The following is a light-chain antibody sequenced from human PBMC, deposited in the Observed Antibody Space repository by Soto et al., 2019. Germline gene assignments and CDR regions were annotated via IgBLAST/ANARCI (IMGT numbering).Light chain of an antibody. J-gene: IGKJ1*01. CDR3: QQYGSSRWT. Sequence: DIVLTQSPGTLSLSPGERATLSCRASQSVSSSYSALYQQKPGQAPRLLIYGASSRATGIPDRFSGSGSGTDFTLTISRLEPEDFAVYYCQQYGSSRWTFGQGTKVEIK. CDR2: GAS. CDR1: QSVSSSY. V-gene: IGKV3-20*01.